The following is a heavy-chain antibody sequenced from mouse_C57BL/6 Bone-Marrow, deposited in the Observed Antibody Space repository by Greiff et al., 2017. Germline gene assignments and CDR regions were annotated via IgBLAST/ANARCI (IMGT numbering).Heavy chain of an antibody. D-gene: IGHD1-1*01. J-gene: IGHJ2*01. V-gene: IGHV1-22*01. CDR2: INPNNGGT. CDR1: GYTFTDYN. CDR3: AGDYYGSSYGFAY. Sequence: EVQLQQSGPELVKPGASVKMSCKASGYTFTDYNMHWVKQSHGKSLEWIGYINPNNGGTSYNQKFKGKATLTVNKSSSTAYMELRSLTSEDSAVYYCAGDYYGSSYGFAYWGQGTTLTVSS.